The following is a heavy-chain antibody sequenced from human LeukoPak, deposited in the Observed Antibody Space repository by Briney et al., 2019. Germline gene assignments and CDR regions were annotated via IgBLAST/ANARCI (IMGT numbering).Heavy chain of an antibody. D-gene: IGHD6-13*01. CDR3: ARHEGSSSWYADAFDI. J-gene: IGHJ3*02. V-gene: IGHV4-59*08. CDR2: IYYSGST. CDR1: GGSISSYY. Sequence: PSETLSLTCTVSGGSISSYYWSWIRQPPGKGLEWIGYIYYSGSTNYNPSLKSRVTISVDTSKNQFSLKLSSVTAADTAVYYCARHEGSSSWYADAFDIWGQGTMVTVSS.